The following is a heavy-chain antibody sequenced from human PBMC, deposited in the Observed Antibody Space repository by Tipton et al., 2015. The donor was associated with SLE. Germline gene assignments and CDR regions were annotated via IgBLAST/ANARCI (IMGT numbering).Heavy chain of an antibody. V-gene: IGHV3-48*03. CDR1: GFKLSSYE. CDR3: ARDSSSSSDSTDLGILGL. D-gene: IGHD2-8*02. Sequence: SLRLSCAASGFKLSSYEMNWVRQAPGKGLEWVSYISNSGSSIYYADSVKGRFTISRDNTKNSLYMEMNSLRAEDTAVYYCARDSSSSSDSTDLGILGLWGRCTLVNVSS. J-gene: IGHJ2*01. CDR2: ISNSGSSI.